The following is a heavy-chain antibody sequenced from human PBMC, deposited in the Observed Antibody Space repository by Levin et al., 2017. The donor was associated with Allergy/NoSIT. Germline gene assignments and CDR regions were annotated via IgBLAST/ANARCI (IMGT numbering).Heavy chain of an antibody. D-gene: IGHD4-17*01. V-gene: IGHV3-74*01. Sequence: GESLKISCTASGFTFSSYWMHWVRQAPGKGLVWVSRITRDGSGADYADSVKGRFTISRDNAKNTLFLQMNSLRADDTAVYYCARYAMTTAGDYWGQGTLVTVSS. CDR3: ARYAMTTAGDY. CDR2: ITRDGSGA. CDR1: GFTFSSYW. J-gene: IGHJ4*02.